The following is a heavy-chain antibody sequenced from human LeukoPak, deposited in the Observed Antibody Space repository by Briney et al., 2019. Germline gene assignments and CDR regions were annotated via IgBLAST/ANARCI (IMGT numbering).Heavy chain of an antibody. J-gene: IGHJ4*02. V-gene: IGHV3-33*01. CDR1: GLTFSSYG. D-gene: IGHD3-9*01. CDR3: ARGNTIIGMVHFDY. Sequence: GRSLRLSCAASGLTFSSYGMHWVRQAPGKGLEWVAVIWYDGSNKYYADSVKGRFTIPRDNSKNTLYLQMNSLRAEDTAVYYCARGNTIIGMVHFDYWGQGTLVTVSS. CDR2: IWYDGSNK.